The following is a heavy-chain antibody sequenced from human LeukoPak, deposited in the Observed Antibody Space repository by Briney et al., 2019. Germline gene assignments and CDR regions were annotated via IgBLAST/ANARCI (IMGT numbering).Heavy chain of an antibody. Sequence: GGSLRLSCAASGFTFDDYAMHWVRQVPGKGLEWVSGISWNSGTIGYADSVKGRFTISRDNAKKSLYLQMNSLRAEDTAFYYCARIAATGTQDYWGQGVLVTVSS. J-gene: IGHJ4*02. CDR1: GFTFDDYA. CDR3: ARIAATGTQDY. D-gene: IGHD6-13*01. V-gene: IGHV3-9*01. CDR2: ISWNSGTI.